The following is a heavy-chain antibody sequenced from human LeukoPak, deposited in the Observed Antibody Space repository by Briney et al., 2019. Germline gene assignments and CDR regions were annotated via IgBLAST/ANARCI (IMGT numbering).Heavy chain of an antibody. Sequence: GGSLRLSCAASGFTFSSYSMSWVRQAPGKGLEWVSSISSSSSYIYYADSVKGRFTISRDNAKNSLYLQMNSLRAEDTAVYYCARDWGKYYDTHAFDIWGQGTMVTVSS. CDR3: ARDWGKYYDTHAFDI. V-gene: IGHV3-21*01. J-gene: IGHJ3*02. CDR1: GFTFSSYS. CDR2: ISSSSSYI. D-gene: IGHD3-22*01.